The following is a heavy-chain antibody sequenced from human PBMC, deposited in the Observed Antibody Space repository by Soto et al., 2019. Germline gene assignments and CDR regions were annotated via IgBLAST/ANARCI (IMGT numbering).Heavy chain of an antibody. J-gene: IGHJ6*02. Sequence: ESGGGVVQPGRSMRLSCAASGFIFSRYGMHWVRQAPGKGLEWVAVISYDGSNKYYAESVKGRFIISRDKSENTLYLQMNSLRAEDTAVYYCAKDLGSGKPYYYYAMDVWDQGTTVTVSS. D-gene: IGHD3-10*01. CDR2: ISYDGSNK. CDR1: GFIFSRYG. V-gene: IGHV3-30*18. CDR3: AKDLGSGKPYYYYAMDV.